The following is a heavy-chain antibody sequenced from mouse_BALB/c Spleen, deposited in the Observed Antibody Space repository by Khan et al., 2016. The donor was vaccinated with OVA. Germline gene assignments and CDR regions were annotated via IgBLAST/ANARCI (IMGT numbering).Heavy chain of an antibody. J-gene: IGHJ4*01. CDR2: IGPGSGTT. D-gene: IGHD2-1*01. CDR1: GYTFTSYW. CDR3: AREKYYGNSYYAMDY. Sequence: DLVKPGASVKLSCKASGYTFTSYWINWIKQRPGQGLEWIGRIGPGSGTTDYNEMFKGKATMTVDTSSNTVYLQLSSLSSEDSAVYFCAREKYYGNSYYAMDYWGQGTSVTVSS. V-gene: IGHV1S41*01.